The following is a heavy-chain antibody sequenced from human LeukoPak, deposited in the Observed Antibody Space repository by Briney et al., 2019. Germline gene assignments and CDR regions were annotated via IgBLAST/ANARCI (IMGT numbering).Heavy chain of an antibody. J-gene: IGHJ3*02. V-gene: IGHV3-23*01. D-gene: IGHD3-3*02. CDR1: GFCFSTNP. CDR3: VKEHVDRAFTRSFEI. Sequence: PGGSLRLSCAASGFCFSTNPMSWVRQAPGKGLEWVSAISPDKTYYADSVKGRLTISRDNYKNTVDLHMNSPRAEDTAIYYCVKEHVDRAFTRSFEIWGQGIVVTVSS. CDR2: ISPDKT.